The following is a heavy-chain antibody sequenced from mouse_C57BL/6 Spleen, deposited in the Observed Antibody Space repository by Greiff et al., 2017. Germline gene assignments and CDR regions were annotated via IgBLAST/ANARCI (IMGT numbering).Heavy chain of an antibody. D-gene: IGHD2-5*01. CDR2: IHPNSGST. J-gene: IGHJ2*01. CDR3: ARAYYSSYAGY. Sequence: QVQLQQPGAELVKPGASVKLSCKASGYTFTSYWMHWVKQRPGQGLEWIGMIHPNSGSTNYNEKFKSKATLTVDKSSSTAYMQLSSLTSEDSAVXYCARAYYSSYAGYWGQGTTLTVSS. CDR1: GYTFTSYW. V-gene: IGHV1-64*01.